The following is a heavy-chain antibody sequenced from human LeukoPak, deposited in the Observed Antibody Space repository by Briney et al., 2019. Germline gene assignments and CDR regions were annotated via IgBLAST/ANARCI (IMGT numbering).Heavy chain of an antibody. J-gene: IGHJ4*02. Sequence: ASVKVSCKASGGTFSSYAISWVRQAPGQGLEWMGRIIPIFGTANYAQKFQGRVTITADESTSTAYMELSSLRSEDTAVYYCASRLRFLEWLPSDDYWGQGTLVTVSS. CDR3: ASRLRFLEWLPSDDY. D-gene: IGHD3-3*01. CDR1: GGTFSSYA. V-gene: IGHV1-69*13. CDR2: IIPIFGTA.